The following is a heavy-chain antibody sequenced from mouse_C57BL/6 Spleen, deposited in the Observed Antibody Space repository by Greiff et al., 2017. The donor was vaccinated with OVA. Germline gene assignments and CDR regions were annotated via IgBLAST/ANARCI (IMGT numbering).Heavy chain of an antibody. Sequence: EVQVVESGGGLVKPGGSLKLSCAASGFTFSSYAMSWVRQTPEKRLEWVATISDGGSYTYYPDNVKGRFTISRDNAKNNLYLQMSHLKSEDTAMDDCARDYGSYWYFDVWGTGTTVTVSS. D-gene: IGHD1-1*01. CDR3: ARDYGSYWYFDV. CDR1: GFTFSSYA. J-gene: IGHJ1*03. CDR2: ISDGGSYT. V-gene: IGHV5-4*01.